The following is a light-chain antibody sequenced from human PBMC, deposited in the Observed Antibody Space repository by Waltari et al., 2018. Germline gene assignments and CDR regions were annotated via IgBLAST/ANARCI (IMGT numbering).Light chain of an antibody. CDR2: DAS. J-gene: IGKJ1*01. Sequence: EIVLTPSPATLSSSPGERATLSCRTSQSVSRYLAWYQQKPGQAPRLLIYDASNRATGIPARFSGSGSGTDFTLTISSLEPEDFAVYYCQQRETFGQGTKVEIK. V-gene: IGKV3-11*01. CDR1: QSVSRY. CDR3: QQRET.